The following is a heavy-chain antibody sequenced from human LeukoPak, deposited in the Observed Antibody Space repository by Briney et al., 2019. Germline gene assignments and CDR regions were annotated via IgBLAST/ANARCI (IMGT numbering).Heavy chain of an antibody. CDR3: ARGYYYGSGREDGMDV. CDR1: VGTFSSYA. D-gene: IGHD3-10*01. CDR2: IIPIFGTA. Sequence: SVRVSFTSSVGTFSSYAIRGVRQAPGHGIHGMGGIIPIFGTANYAQKLQGRVTITADESTSTAYMELSSLRSGDTAVYYCARGYYYGSGREDGMDVWGKGTTVTVSS. J-gene: IGHJ6*04. V-gene: IGHV1-69*13.